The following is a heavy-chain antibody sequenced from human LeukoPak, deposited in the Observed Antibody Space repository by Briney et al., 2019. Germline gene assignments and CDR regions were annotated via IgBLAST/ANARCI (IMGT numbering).Heavy chain of an antibody. Sequence: GGSLRLSCAASGFAFGSFSMGWVRQAPGKGLEYVAHIKEDESEIFYVDSVKGRFTTSRDNAKNSLYLQMNSLGAEDTAIYYCARTWTYARHWGQGALVTVSS. CDR3: ARTWTYARH. D-gene: IGHD3/OR15-3a*01. CDR1: GFAFGSFS. J-gene: IGHJ4*02. V-gene: IGHV3-7*01. CDR2: IKEDESEI.